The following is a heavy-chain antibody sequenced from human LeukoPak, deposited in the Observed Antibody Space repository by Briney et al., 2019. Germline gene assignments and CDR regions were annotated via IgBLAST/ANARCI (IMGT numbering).Heavy chain of an antibody. D-gene: IGHD3-10*01. Sequence: GGSLRLSCAASGLTFSSYAMSWVRKAPGKGLEWVSGIGASGGSTYYADSVKGRFTISRDNSENTLYLQMNSLRAEDTAVYYCAKVGSTMVRGVIKDWGQGTLVTVSS. V-gene: IGHV3-23*01. CDR2: IGASGGST. CDR1: GLTFSSYA. J-gene: IGHJ4*02. CDR3: AKVGSTMVRGVIKD.